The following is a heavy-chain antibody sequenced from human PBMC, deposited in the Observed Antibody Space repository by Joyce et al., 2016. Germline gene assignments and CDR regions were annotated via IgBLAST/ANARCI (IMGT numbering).Heavy chain of an antibody. CDR2: INNIGNYI. CDR1: GFNFDTYT. Sequence: EVQLVESGGGLVKPGGSLRLSCAASGFNFDTYTMIWVRQAPGKGLEWVSSINNIGNYIYHADSLEGRFTTSRDNAKNSLYLQMSDLRVEDTAIYYCAREGTTVITDALDFWGQGTMVTVSS. J-gene: IGHJ3*01. CDR3: AREGTTVITDALDF. D-gene: IGHD1-1*01. V-gene: IGHV3-21*06.